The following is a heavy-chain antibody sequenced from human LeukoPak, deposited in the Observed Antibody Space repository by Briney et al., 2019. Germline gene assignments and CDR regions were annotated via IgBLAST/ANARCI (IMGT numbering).Heavy chain of an antibody. Sequence: ASVKVSCKASGYTFTSYDINWVRQATGQGLEWMGWMNPKSGNTGYAQKYQGRVTMTRSTSVNTAYMEVSSLRSEDTAVYYCARDYCSSTSCLFDYWGQGTLVTVSS. V-gene: IGHV1-8*01. J-gene: IGHJ4*02. CDR3: ARDYCSSTSCLFDY. CDR2: MNPKSGNT. D-gene: IGHD2-2*01. CDR1: GYTFTSYD.